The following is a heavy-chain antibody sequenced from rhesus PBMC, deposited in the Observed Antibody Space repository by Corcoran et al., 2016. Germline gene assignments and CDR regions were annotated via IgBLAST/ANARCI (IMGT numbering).Heavy chain of an antibody. J-gene: IGHJ4*01. Sequence: QVQLQESGPGLVKPSETLSLTCAVSGGAISGYYYWSGIRQSPGKGLEWIGILYGITGSNYLNPSLKSRVTLSVDTSKSHVSLRLRSVAGADTAVYYCATLGGRSGWYVSGDSWGQGVLVTVSS. CDR3: ATLGGRSGWYVSGDS. CDR1: GGAISGYYY. V-gene: IGHV4S14*01. CDR2: LYGITGSN. D-gene: IGHD6-31*01.